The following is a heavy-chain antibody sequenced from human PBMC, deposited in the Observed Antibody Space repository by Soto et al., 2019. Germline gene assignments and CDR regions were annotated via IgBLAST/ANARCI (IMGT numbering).Heavy chain of an antibody. CDR3: ARVVYYDTSGYFPY. Sequence: SETLSLTCTVSGGSISSYYWSWIRQPPGKGLEWIGYISYSGSANYNPSLKSRVTISVDTSKNQFSLNLSSVTAADTAVYYCARVVYYDTSGYFPYWGQGTLVTVSS. J-gene: IGHJ4*02. V-gene: IGHV4-59*01. D-gene: IGHD3-22*01. CDR2: ISYSGSA. CDR1: GGSISSYY.